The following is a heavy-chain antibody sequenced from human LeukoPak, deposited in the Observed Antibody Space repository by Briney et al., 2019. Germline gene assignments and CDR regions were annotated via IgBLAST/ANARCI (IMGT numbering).Heavy chain of an antibody. J-gene: IGHJ3*02. CDR2: IYYSETT. D-gene: IGHD5-18*01. CDR3: ARGYSYGPIAFDI. Sequence: SETLSLTCTVSGGSIGTTNYYWGSLRQPPGKGLEWIGSIYYSETTYDNPSLESRVTISIETSKNQFSLKLSSVTAADTAVYYCARGYSYGPIAFDIWGQGTMVTVSS. V-gene: IGHV4-39*07. CDR1: GGSIGTTNYY.